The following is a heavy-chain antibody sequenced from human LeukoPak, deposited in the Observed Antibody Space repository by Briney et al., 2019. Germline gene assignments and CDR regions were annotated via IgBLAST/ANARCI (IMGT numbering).Heavy chain of an antibody. Sequence: GGSLRLSCAASEFTFSSYEMNWVRQAPGKGLEWVSLISWDGVSTCYADSVKGRFTISRDNSKNSLYLQLNSLRTEDTAFYYCAKDGGSGATRPIDFWGQGTLVTVSS. V-gene: IGHV3-43*01. CDR1: EFTFSSYE. CDR3: AKDGGSGATRPIDF. J-gene: IGHJ4*02. D-gene: IGHD1-26*01. CDR2: ISWDGVST.